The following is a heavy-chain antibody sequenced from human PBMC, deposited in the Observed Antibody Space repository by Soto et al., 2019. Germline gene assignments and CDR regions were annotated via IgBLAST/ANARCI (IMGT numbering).Heavy chain of an antibody. V-gene: IGHV4-59*08. J-gene: IGHJ4*02. CDR2: IYYSGST. Sequence: LSLTCTVSGGSISSYYRSWIRQPPGKGLEWIGYIYYSGSTNYNPSLKSRVTISVDTSKNQFSLKLSSVTAADTAVYYCARGGTIVQSFDYWGQGTLVTVSS. D-gene: IGHD3-3*01. CDR3: ARGGTIVQSFDY. CDR1: GGSISSYY.